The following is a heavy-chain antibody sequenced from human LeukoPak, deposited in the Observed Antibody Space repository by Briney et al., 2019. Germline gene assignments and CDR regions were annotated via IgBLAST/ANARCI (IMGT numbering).Heavy chain of an antibody. V-gene: IGHV3-30-3*01. CDR2: ISYDGSNK. CDR1: GFTFSSYA. J-gene: IGHJ4*02. D-gene: IGHD5-24*01. Sequence: QPGGSLRLSCAASGFTFSSYAMHWVRQAPGKGLEWVAVISYDGSNKYYADSVKGRFTISRDNSKNTLYLQMSSLRAEDTAIYYCARGWPRFDYWGQGTLVTVSS. CDR3: ARGWPRFDY.